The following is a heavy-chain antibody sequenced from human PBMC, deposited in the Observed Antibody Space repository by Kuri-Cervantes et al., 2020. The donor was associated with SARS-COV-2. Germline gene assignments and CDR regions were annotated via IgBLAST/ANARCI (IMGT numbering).Heavy chain of an antibody. V-gene: IGHV3-23*01. CDR3: AKDMYNRSSQYFDS. CDR1: GFAFGTYA. D-gene: IGHD6-6*01. J-gene: IGHJ4*02. CDR2: ISSSDGTR. Sequence: GGSLRLSCAASGFAFGTYAMTWVRQAPGKGLEWVSGISSSDGTRYYADSVKGRFTISRDTSKNTLYLQMNSLRSEGTAVYYCAKDMYNRSSQYFDSWGQGTLVTVSS.